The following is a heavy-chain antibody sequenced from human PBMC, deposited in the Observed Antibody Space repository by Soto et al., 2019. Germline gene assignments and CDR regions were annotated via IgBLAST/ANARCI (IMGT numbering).Heavy chain of an antibody. CDR1: GGPIPCGAYS. D-gene: IGHD6-19*01. CDR3: ARHGQWLVTGYFYYGMEV. J-gene: IGHJ6*02. Sequence: PSDTLSLIFAFSGGPIPCGAYSWRCPPHPRGKGLEWIGYIYHSGSTYYNPSLKSRVTISVDRSKNQFSLKLSSVTAADTAVYYCARHGQWLVTGYFYYGMEVWGQGNTVT. CDR2: IYHSGST. V-gene: IGHV4-30-2*01.